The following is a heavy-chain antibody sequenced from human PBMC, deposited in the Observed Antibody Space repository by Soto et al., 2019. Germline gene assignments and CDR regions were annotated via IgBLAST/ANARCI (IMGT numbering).Heavy chain of an antibody. D-gene: IGHD3-16*02. Sequence: QVQLVQSGAEVKKPGSSVKVSCKASGGIFSSYAISWVRQAPGQGLEWMGGIIPIFGTANYAQKFQGRVTITADESTRTAYRELSSLRSEDTAVYYCARGYDYVWGSYRDYYYYYGMDVWGQGTTVTVSS. CDR3: ARGYDYVWGSYRDYYYYYGMDV. V-gene: IGHV1-69*01. J-gene: IGHJ6*02. CDR2: IIPIFGTA. CDR1: GGIFSSYA.